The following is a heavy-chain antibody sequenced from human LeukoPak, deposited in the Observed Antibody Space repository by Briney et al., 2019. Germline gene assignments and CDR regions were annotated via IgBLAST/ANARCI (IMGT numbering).Heavy chain of an antibody. CDR3: ARGLGEFRPDLPVELQLWLQLSVSHHDY. D-gene: IGHD5-18*01. J-gene: IGHJ4*02. CDR1: GGSISSGGYY. CDR2: IYHSGST. Sequence: SETLSPTCTVSGGSISSGGYYWSWIRQPPGKGLEWIGYIYHSGSTYYNPSLKSRVTISVDTSKNQFSLKLSSVTAADTAVYYCARGLGEFRPDLPVELQLWLQLSVSHHDYWGQGTLVTVSS. V-gene: IGHV4-30-2*01.